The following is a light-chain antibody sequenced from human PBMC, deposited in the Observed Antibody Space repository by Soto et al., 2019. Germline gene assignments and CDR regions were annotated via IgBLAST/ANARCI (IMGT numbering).Light chain of an antibody. V-gene: IGKV1D-16*01. J-gene: IGKJ5*01. CDR3: QRYNNYPLT. CDR1: QGISSW. CDR2: ATS. Sequence: DIQMTQSPSSLSASVGENVTITCRASQGISSWLAWYQQKPEKAPKSLIYATSNLHSGVPSRFSGSGSGTDFTLTISSLQPEDSATYYCQRYNNYPLTFGQGTRLEIK.